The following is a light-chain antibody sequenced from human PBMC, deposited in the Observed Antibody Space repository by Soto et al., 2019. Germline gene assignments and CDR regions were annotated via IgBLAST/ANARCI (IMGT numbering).Light chain of an antibody. CDR1: SSDVGDYNY. CDR2: DVS. V-gene: IGLV2-14*01. J-gene: IGLJ2*01. CDR3: SSYTSSSTPG. Sequence: QSALTQPASVSGSPGQSITISCTGTSSDVGDYNYVSWYQQHPGKAPKLMIYDVSNRPSGVSSRFSGSKSGNTASLTISGLQAEDEADYYCSSYTSSSTPGVGGGTQLTVL.